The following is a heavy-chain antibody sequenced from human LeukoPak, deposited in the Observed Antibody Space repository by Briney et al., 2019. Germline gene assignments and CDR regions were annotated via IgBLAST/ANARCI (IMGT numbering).Heavy chain of an antibody. D-gene: IGHD1-26*01. V-gene: IGHV3-9*03. Sequence: GRSLSLSCAASGFTFDDYAMHWVRQAPGKGLEWVSGISWNSGSIGYADSVEGRFTISRDNAKNSLYLQMNSLRAEDMALYYCAKAGDGSDRTFDIWGQGTMVTVSS. CDR1: GFTFDDYA. CDR2: ISWNSGSI. J-gene: IGHJ3*02. CDR3: AKAGDGSDRTFDI.